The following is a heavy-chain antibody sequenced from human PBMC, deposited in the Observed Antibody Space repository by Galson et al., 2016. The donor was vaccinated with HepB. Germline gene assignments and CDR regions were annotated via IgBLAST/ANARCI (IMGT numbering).Heavy chain of an antibody. CDR3: ARHMLAAGPGVAFDI. CDR2: MNHSGSA. CDR1: GGSFTAYY. Sequence: LSLTCGVHGGSFTAYYWSWIRQAPGKGLEWIGEMNHSGSANYNPPLRSRVTMSVDRSRNQFSLKLSSVTAADTAVYYCARHMLAAGPGVAFDIWGQGTVVTVSS. V-gene: IGHV4-34*01. J-gene: IGHJ3*02. D-gene: IGHD6-6*01.